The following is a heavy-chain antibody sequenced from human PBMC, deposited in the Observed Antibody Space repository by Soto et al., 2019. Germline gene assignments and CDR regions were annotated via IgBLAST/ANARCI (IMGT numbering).Heavy chain of an antibody. V-gene: IGHV3-48*02. CDR2: ISSSSSTI. CDR1: GFNFSSYS. D-gene: IGHD1-1*01. J-gene: IGHJ6*02. CDR3: ARDLQSYYYYGMDV. Sequence: GGSLSLSCAASGFNFSSYSMNWVRQAPGKGLEWVSYISSSSSTIYYADSVKGRFTISRDNAKNSLYLQMNSLRDEDTAVYYCARDLQSYYYYGMDVWGQGTTVTVSS.